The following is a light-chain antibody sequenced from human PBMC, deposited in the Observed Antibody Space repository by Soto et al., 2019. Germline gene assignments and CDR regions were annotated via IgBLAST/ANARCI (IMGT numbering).Light chain of an antibody. CDR2: GAS. V-gene: IGKV3-15*01. Sequence: DIVMTQSPATLSVAPGERVTFSCRASQGVSRKLAWYQHKPGQAPRLLISGASTGATGIPARFSGSGSGTEFTLTISSLQPDDVATYYCHQYNSYSAWTFGQGTKVDIK. CDR3: HQYNSYSAWT. J-gene: IGKJ1*01. CDR1: QGVSRK.